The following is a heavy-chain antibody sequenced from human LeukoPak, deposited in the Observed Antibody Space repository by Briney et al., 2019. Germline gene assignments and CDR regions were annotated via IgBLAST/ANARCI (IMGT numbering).Heavy chain of an antibody. D-gene: IGHD1-26*01. CDR3: ARFISGSSHDY. Sequence: GGSLRLSCAASGFTFSSYSMNWVRQAPGKGLEWVSSISSSSSYIYYADPVKGRFTISRDNAKNSLYLQMNSLRAEDTAVYYCARFISGSSHDYWGQGTLVTVSS. CDR2: ISSSSSYI. V-gene: IGHV3-21*01. J-gene: IGHJ4*02. CDR1: GFTFSSYS.